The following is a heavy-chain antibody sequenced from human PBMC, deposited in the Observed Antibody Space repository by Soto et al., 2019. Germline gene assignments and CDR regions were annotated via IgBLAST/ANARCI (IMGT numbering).Heavy chain of an antibody. Sequence: PSETLSLTCAVSCGSISSSNWWSWVRQPPGKGLEWIGEIYHSGSTNYNPSLKRRVTISVDKSKNQFSLKLSSVTAADTDVYYCARDRCSSTSCYRLRYYYGMDVWGQGTTVTVSS. J-gene: IGHJ6*02. CDR2: IYHSGST. V-gene: IGHV4-4*02. CDR1: CGSISSSNW. D-gene: IGHD2-2*01. CDR3: ARDRCSSTSCYRLRYYYGMDV.